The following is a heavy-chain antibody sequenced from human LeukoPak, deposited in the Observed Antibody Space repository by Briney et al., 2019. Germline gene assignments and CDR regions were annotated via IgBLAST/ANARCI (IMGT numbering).Heavy chain of an antibody. D-gene: IGHD3-10*01. CDR2: ISAYNGST. V-gene: IGHV1-18*01. J-gene: IGHJ4*02. CDR1: GYTFTSYG. Sequence: ASVKVSCKASGYTFTSYGISWVRQAPGQGLEWMGWISAYNGSTNYAQKLQGRVTMTTDTSTSTAYMELRSLRSDDTAVYYCARSALYMVRGVSDYWGQGTLVTVSS. CDR3: ARSALYMVRGVSDY.